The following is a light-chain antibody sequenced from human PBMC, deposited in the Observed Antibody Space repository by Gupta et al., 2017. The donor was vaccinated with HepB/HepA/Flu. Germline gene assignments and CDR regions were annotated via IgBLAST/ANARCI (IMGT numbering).Light chain of an antibody. Sequence: EIVLTPSPATLSLSPGERATLSCRASQSVSSYLAWYQQKPGQAPRLLIYDASNRATGIPARFSGSGSGTDFTLTISSLEPEDFVVYYCQQRRNWPITFGQGTRLEIK. CDR1: QSVSSY. CDR3: QQRRNWPIT. CDR2: DAS. J-gene: IGKJ5*01. V-gene: IGKV3-11*01.